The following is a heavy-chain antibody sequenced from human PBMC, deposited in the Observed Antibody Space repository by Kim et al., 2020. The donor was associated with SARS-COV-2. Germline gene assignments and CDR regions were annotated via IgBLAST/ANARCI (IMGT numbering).Heavy chain of an antibody. CDR3: ARRRSVDAFDI. CDR2: IYYSGST. J-gene: IGHJ3*02. D-gene: IGHD4-17*01. CDR1: GGSISSYY. V-gene: IGHV4-59*01. Sequence: SETLSLTCTVSGGSISSYYWSWIRQPPGKGLEWIGYIYYSGSTNYNPSLKSRVTISVDTSKNQFSLKLSSVTAADTAVYYCARRRSVDAFDIWGQGTMVTVSS.